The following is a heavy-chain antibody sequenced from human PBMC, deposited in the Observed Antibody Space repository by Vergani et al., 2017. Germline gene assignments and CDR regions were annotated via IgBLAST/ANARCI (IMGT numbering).Heavy chain of an antibody. J-gene: IGHJ6*03. CDR3: TRQDPYYMDV. V-gene: IGHV5-51*01. Sequence: EVQLVQSGAEVKKPGEALLISCKCFGYSFTSYWIGWVRQMPGKGLEWMGNIYPGDSDTRYSPSFQGQVTISADKSISTAYLQWSSLKASDTAMYYCTRQDPYYMDVWCKGTTVTVSS. CDR2: IYPGDSDT. CDR1: GYSFTSYW.